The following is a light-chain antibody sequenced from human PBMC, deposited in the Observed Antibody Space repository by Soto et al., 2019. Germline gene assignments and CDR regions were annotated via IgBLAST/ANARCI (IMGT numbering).Light chain of an antibody. CDR2: EVS. V-gene: IGLV2-23*02. CDR1: SSDIGNANF. J-gene: IGLJ2*01. CDR3: GSKAGSNKHVV. Sequence: QSALTQPASVSGSPGQSLTISCSGTSSDIGNANFVSWYQQHSGNAPKLLIYEVSKRPSGVSGRFSGSKSGNTASLTISGLQAEDEADYYCGSKAGSNKHVVFGGGTKLTVL.